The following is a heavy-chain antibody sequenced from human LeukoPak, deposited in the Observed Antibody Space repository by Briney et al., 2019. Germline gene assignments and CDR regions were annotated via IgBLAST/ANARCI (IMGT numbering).Heavy chain of an antibody. CDR1: GFTFSSYA. D-gene: IGHD6-19*01. J-gene: IGHJ4*02. CDR2: ISYDGSNK. V-gene: IGHV3-30-3*01. Sequence: GGSLRLSCAASGFTFSSYAMHWVRQAPGKGLEGVAVISYDGSNKYYADSVKGRFTISRDNSKNTLYLQMNSLRAEDTAVYYCATFSGFSSVSPVAGTVNDYWGQGTLVTVSS. CDR3: ATFSGFSSVSPVAGTVNDY.